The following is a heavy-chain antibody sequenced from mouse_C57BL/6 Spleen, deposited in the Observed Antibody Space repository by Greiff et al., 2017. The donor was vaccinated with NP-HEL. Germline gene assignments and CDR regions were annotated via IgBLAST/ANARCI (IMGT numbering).Heavy chain of an antibody. V-gene: IGHV5-17*01. CDR2: ISSGSSTI. D-gene: IGHD2-4*01. CDR3: ARHDYEDY. Sequence: EVQLMESGGGLVKPGGSLKLSCAASGFTFSDYGMHWVRQAPGKGLEWVAYISSGSSTIYYADKVKGRFTISRDNAKNTLFLQMTSLRSEDTAMYYCARHDYEDYWGQGTSVTVSS. CDR1: GFTFSDYG. J-gene: IGHJ4*01.